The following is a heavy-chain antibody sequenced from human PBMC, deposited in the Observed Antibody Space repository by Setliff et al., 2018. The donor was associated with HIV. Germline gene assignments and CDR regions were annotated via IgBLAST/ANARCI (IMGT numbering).Heavy chain of an antibody. Sequence: SETLSLTCAVSGDSIGTGTHYWAWIRQPPGKGLEWIGSLYGHSSTYYTKSLRGRVTISADTSKNQFSLRLSSVTALDTAVYYCSRLYGSGHYFAFDFWGQGALVTVSS. CDR3: SRLYGSGHYFAFDF. D-gene: IGHD3-10*01. CDR2: LYGHSST. V-gene: IGHV4-39*01. CDR1: GDSIGTGTHY. J-gene: IGHJ4*02.